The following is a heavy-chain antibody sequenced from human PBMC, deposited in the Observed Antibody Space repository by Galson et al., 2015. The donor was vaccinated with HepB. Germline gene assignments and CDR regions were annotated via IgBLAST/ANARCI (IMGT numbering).Heavy chain of an antibody. CDR1: GYTFDYYV. Sequence: SVKVSCKASGYTFDYYVLHWLRQAPGQRLEWMGWINAGNSNTKISQKFEARVIISRDRSATTAYMELTNLRSEDTAVYYCARALGRITMERGVIPGYWGQGSLVTVSS. D-gene: IGHD3-16*02. J-gene: IGHJ4*02. CDR3: ARALGRITMERGVIPGY. CDR2: INAGNSNT. V-gene: IGHV1-3*01.